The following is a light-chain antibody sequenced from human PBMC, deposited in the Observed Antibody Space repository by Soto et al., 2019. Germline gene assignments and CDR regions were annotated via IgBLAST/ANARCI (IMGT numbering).Light chain of an antibody. CDR2: DAS. Sequence: EIVLTQSPATLSLSPGERATLSCRASQSVSSYLAWYQQKPGQAPRLLIYDASTRATGIPARFSGSGSGTEFTLTISSIEPEDFAVYYSQQRSNWTSFGPGTKVDIK. J-gene: IGKJ3*01. CDR3: QQRSNWTS. V-gene: IGKV3-11*01. CDR1: QSVSSY.